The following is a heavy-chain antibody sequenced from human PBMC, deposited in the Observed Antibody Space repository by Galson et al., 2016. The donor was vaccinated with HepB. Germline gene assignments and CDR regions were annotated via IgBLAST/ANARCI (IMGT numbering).Heavy chain of an antibody. Sequence: QSGAEVKKPGESLKISCKGSEYSFTNYWIAWVRQMPGKGLEWMGIIYPADSETRYSPSFQGQVTISADKSVSTAYLQWSSLKASDTAMYSCARLISGIMGCTTTTCFLDSWGQGTQVTVTS. CDR3: ARLISGIMGCTTTTCFLDS. D-gene: IGHD2-2*01. V-gene: IGHV5-51*01. J-gene: IGHJ4*02. CDR1: EYSFTNYW. CDR2: IYPADSET.